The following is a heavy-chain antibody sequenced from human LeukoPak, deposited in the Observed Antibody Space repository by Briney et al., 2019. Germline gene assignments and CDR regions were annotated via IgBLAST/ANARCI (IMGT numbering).Heavy chain of an antibody. CDR2: VFYSGST. Sequence: PSETLSLTCTVSGGSVSSGSYYWSWIRQPPGKGLEWIGYVFYSGSTNYYPSLKSRVTISLDTPKSQFSLKLTSVSAADTGVYYCARGRTVLWATDWGQETLVTVSS. CDR1: GGSVSSGSYY. D-gene: IGHD3-10*01. CDR3: ARGRTVLWATD. J-gene: IGHJ4*02. V-gene: IGHV4-61*01.